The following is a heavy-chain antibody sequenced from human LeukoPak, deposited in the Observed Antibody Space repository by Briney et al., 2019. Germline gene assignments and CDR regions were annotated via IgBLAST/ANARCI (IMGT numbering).Heavy chain of an antibody. CDR2: ISYDGSNK. CDR3: ARDRGYYCDY. Sequence: PGRSLRLSCAASGFTFSGYAMHWVRQAPGKGLEWVAVISYDGSNKYYADSVKGRFTISRDNAKNSLYLQMNSLRAEDTAVYYCARDRGYYCDYWGQGTLVTVSS. D-gene: IGHD3-10*01. CDR1: GFTFSGYA. J-gene: IGHJ4*02. V-gene: IGHV3-30*04.